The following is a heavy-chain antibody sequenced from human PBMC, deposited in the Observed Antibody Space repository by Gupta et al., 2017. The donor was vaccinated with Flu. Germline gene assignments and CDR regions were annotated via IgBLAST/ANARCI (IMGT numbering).Heavy chain of an antibody. CDR3: ARGRGATAVTYFDY. D-gene: IGHD4-17*01. CDR2: VSPDNGVT. V-gene: IGHV1-2*02. Sequence: QVQLVQSGAEVEKPGTSVKVSCKASGYPFSGYMINWVRQAPGQGLEWMGWVSPDNGVTKYTRKFQGRVSMTRDTSTSTAYMELSSLESDDTAVYYCARGRGATAVTYFDYWGQGTLVTVTS. CDR1: GYPFSGYM. J-gene: IGHJ4*02.